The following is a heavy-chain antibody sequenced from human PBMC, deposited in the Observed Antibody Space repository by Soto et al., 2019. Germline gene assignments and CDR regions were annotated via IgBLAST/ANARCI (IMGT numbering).Heavy chain of an antibody. D-gene: IGHD2-2*01. J-gene: IGHJ6*02. CDR3: ASGGRNVVVPAATPTYYYYYGMDV. CDR1: GGTFSSYA. Sequence: QVQLVQSGAEVKKPGSSVKVSCKASGGTFSSYAISWVRQAPGQGLEWMGGIIPIFGTANYAQKFQGRVTITAYESTSTAYMELSSLRSEDTAVYYCASGGRNVVVPAATPTYYYYYGMDVWGQGTTVTVSS. V-gene: IGHV1-69*01. CDR2: IIPIFGTA.